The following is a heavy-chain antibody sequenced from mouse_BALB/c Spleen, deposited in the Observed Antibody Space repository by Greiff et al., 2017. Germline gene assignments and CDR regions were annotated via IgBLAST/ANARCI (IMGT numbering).Heavy chain of an antibody. D-gene: IGHD3-3*01. V-gene: IGHV1-14*01. CDR2: INPYNDGT. CDR1: GYTFTSYV. Sequence: VQLQQSGPELVKPGASVKMSCKASGYTFTSYVMHWVKQKPGQGLEWIGYINPYNDGTKYNEKFKGKATLTSDKSSSTAYMELSSLTSEDSAVYYCARGQFYYAMDYWGQGTSVTVSS. CDR3: ARGQFYYAMDY. J-gene: IGHJ4*01.